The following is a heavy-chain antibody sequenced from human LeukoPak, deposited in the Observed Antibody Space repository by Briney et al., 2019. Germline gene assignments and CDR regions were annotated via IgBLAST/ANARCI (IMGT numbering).Heavy chain of an antibody. CDR1: GGSISSGDYY. D-gene: IGHD1-14*01. Sequence: SETLSLTCTVSGGSISSGDYYWSWIRQPPGKGLEWIGYIYYSGSTYYNPSLKSRVTISVDTSKNQFSLKLGSVTAADTAVYYCARGRPPGHAFDIWGQGTMVTVSS. J-gene: IGHJ3*02. CDR3: ARGRPPGHAFDI. CDR2: IYYSGST. V-gene: IGHV4-30-4*01.